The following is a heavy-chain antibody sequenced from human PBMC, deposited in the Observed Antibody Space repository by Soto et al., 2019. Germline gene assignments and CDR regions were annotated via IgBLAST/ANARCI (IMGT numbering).Heavy chain of an antibody. CDR3: AKTPDAFDI. J-gene: IGHJ3*02. V-gene: IGHV3-30*18. Sequence: GGSLRLSCAASGFTFSSYGMHWVRQAPGKGLEWVAVISYDGSNKYYADSVKGRFTISRDNSKNMLYLQMSSLRAEDTAVYYCAKTPDAFDIWGQGTMVTVSS. CDR2: ISYDGSNK. CDR1: GFTFSSYG.